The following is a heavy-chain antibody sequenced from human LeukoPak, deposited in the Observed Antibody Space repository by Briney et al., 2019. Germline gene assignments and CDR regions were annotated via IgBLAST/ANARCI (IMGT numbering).Heavy chain of an antibody. D-gene: IGHD6-13*01. J-gene: IGHJ4*02. V-gene: IGHV3-48*04. CDR3: ARVSSSSWWALDY. CDR1: GFTFSTYS. CDR2: IDSSTRTI. Sequence: GGSLRLSCAASGFTFSTYSMNWVRQAPGKGLEWVSFIDSSTRTIFYADSVKGRFTISRDNAKNSLFLQMNSLRAEDTAVYYCARVSSSSWWALDYWGQGTLVTVSS.